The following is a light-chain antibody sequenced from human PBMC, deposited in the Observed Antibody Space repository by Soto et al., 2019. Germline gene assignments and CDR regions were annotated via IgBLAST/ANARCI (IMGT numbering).Light chain of an antibody. CDR1: QTIGDT. J-gene: IGKJ5*01. Sequence: EIVMTQSPATLSVSPGGRATLSCRASQTIGDTLAWYQQKPGQAPRLLIYDASSRATGIPDRFSGSGSGTDFTLTISRLEPEDFAVYDCQQHGTSPITFGQGTRLEI. V-gene: IGKV3-20*01. CDR3: QQHGTSPIT. CDR2: DAS.